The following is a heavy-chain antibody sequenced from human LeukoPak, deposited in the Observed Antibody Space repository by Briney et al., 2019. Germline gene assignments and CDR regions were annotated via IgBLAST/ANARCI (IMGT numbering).Heavy chain of an antibody. CDR1: GGSFSGYY. V-gene: IGHV4-34*01. CDR3: ARGGPGQRLIPFDY. J-gene: IGHJ4*02. CDR2: INHSGST. D-gene: IGHD3-10*01. Sequence: SETLSLTCAVYGGSFSGYYWSWIRQPPGKGLEWIGEINHSGSTNYNPSLKSRVTISVDTSKNQFSLKLSSVTAADTAVYYCARGGPGQRLIPFDYWGQGTLVTVSS.